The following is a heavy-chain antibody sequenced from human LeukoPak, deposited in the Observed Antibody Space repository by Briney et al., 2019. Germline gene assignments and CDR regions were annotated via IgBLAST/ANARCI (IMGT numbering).Heavy chain of an antibody. J-gene: IGHJ6*02. CDR1: GGFISSGGYS. Sequence: SETLSLTCAVSGGFISSGGYSWSWLRQPPGKGLEWIGYIYHSGSTYYNPSLKSRVTISVDRSKNQFSLKLRSVTATDTAVYYCARGTVTTNYYYGMDVWGQGTTVTVSS. CDR3: ARGTVTTNYYYGMDV. V-gene: IGHV4-30-2*01. D-gene: IGHD4-17*01. CDR2: IYHSGST.